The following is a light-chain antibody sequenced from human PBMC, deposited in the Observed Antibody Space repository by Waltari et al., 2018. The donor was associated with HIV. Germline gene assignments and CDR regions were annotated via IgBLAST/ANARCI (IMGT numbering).Light chain of an antibody. CDR3: AAWDDSLSAVV. CDR1: NSTIGSNH. Sequence: SVLAQPPSVSGTPGQEVTISCSGSNSTIGSNHVYWYRQLPGSAPPLLIYNNNQRPSGVPDRFSGSKSGTSASLAISGLRSEDEAEYYCAAWDDSLSAVVFGGGTKLTVL. CDR2: NNN. V-gene: IGLV1-47*01. J-gene: IGLJ2*01.